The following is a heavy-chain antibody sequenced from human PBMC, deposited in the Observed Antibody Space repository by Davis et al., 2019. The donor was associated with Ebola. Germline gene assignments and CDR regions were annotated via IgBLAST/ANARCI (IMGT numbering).Heavy chain of an antibody. J-gene: IGHJ5*02. D-gene: IGHD6-13*01. CDR1: GFTVSSNY. V-gene: IGHV3-23*01. CDR2: ISGSGGST. CDR3: AKDRGGIAAVTAWFDP. Sequence: GESLKISCAASGFTVSSNYMHWVRQAPGKGLEWVSAISGSGGSTYYADSVKGRFTISRDNSKNTLYLQMNSLRAEDTAVYYCAKDRGGIAAVTAWFDPWGQGTLVTVSS.